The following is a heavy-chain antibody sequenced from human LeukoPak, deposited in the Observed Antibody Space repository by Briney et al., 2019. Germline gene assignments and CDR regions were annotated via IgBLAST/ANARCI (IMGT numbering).Heavy chain of an antibody. CDR3: ARLYLDSSIYDF. Sequence: PGGSLRLSCAASGFTFSSHWMTWVRQAPGKGLEWVANIMKDGSVIHYEDSVKGRFTVSRDNARDSLYLQMNSLRVEDTAVYYCARLYLDSSIYDFWGQGTLVTVSS. D-gene: IGHD2-21*01. CDR2: IMKDGSVI. V-gene: IGHV3-7*01. J-gene: IGHJ4*02. CDR1: GFTFSSHW.